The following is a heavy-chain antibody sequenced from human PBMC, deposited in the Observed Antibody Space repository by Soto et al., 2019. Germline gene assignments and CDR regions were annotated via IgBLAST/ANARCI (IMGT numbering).Heavy chain of an antibody. V-gene: IGHV3-30*08. D-gene: IGHD3-22*01. Sequence: GGALRHPCAGSALTLRTYALPLCRPAPGKGHERVAVISYEGGNKYFAGSGKGRFTISSDNSENTLYLRMYSLRAEDTAVYYCARASYYYYSGGCSGHPGYFLAYSGQGTLDTGSS. CDR1: ALTLRTYA. J-gene: IGHJ4*02. CDR3: ARASYYYYSGGCSGHPGYFLAY. CDR2: ISYEGGNK.